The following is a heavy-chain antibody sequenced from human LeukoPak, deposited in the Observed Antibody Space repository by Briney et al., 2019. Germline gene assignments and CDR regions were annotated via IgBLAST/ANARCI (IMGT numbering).Heavy chain of an antibody. D-gene: IGHD3-3*01. CDR3: ARDLRITIFGVVNYYYYMDV. Sequence: GASVKVSCKASGYTFTSYYMHWVRQAPGQGLEWMGKINPSGGSTSYAQKFQGRVTMTRDTSTSTVYMELSSLRSEDTAVYYCARDLRITIFGVVNYYYYMDVWGKGTTVTVSS. CDR2: INPSGGST. CDR1: GYTFTSYY. J-gene: IGHJ6*03. V-gene: IGHV1-46*01.